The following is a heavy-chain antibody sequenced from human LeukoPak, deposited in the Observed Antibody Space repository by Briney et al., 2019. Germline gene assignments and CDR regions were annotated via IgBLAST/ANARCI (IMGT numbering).Heavy chain of an antibody. CDR2: IWFDGSDK. CDR1: GFTFSGRG. Sequence: GGSLRLSCAASGFTFSGRGMHWVRRAPGKGLHWVAAIWFDGSDKFYAESVKGRFIVSRDNSKNTLYLHLNSLRAPDTAVYYCGKEGGASGLYYMDVWGKGTTVIVSS. CDR3: GKEGGASGLYYMDV. V-gene: IGHV3-33*03. J-gene: IGHJ6*03. D-gene: IGHD3-10*01.